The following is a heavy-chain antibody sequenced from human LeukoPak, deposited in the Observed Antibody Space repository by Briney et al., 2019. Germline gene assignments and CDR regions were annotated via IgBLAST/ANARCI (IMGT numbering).Heavy chain of an antibody. J-gene: IGHJ4*02. V-gene: IGHV1-8*01. D-gene: IGHD3-16*02. CDR2: MNPNSGNT. CDR1: GYTFTSYD. Sequence: ASVKVSCKASGYTFTSYDINWVRQATGQGLEWMGWMNPNSGNTGYAQKFQGRVTMTRNTSISTAYMELSSLRSEDTAVYYCATSLYDYVWGSYRTFDYWGRGTLVTVSS. CDR3: ATSLYDYVWGSYRTFDY.